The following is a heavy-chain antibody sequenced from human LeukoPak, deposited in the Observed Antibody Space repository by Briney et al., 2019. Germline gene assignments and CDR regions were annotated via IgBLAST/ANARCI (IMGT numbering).Heavy chain of an antibody. J-gene: IGHJ3*02. CDR3: ARVVDTAMVELGAFDI. D-gene: IGHD5-18*01. CDR2: ISAYNGNT. CDR1: GYTFTSYG. Sequence: ASVKVSCKASGYTFTSYGISWVRQAPGQGLEWMGWISAYNGNTNYARKLQGRVTMTTDTSTSTAYMELRSLRSDDTAVYYCARVVDTAMVELGAFDIWGQGTMVTVSS. V-gene: IGHV1-18*01.